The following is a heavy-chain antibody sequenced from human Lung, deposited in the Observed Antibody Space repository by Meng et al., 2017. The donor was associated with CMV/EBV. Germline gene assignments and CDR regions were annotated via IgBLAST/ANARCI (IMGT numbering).Heavy chain of an antibody. CDR1: GFAFDDYT. D-gene: IGHD3-3*01. CDR3: ARAQKSALMTGMGV. J-gene: IGHJ6*02. V-gene: IGHV3-9*01. CDR2: ISWNSAIR. Sequence: SLKISCQASGFAFDDYTMYWVRQTPGKGLEWVSAISWNSAIRDYASSVKGRFIISRDNAKKTLYLQMNTLRIEDTALYYCARAQKSALMTGMGVWGQGTAVTVSS.